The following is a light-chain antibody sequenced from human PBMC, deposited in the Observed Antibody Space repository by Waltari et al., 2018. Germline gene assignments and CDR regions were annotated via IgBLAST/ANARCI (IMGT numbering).Light chain of an antibody. V-gene: IGLV2-8*01. CDR3: NSYGGNNDWV. CDR1: SSALGGYNY. CDR2: EVN. Sequence: QSALTQPPSASGSPGQSVTISCTGTSSALGGYNYVSWYPHHPGKAPKLMIYEVNKRPSGVPDRFSGSKSGNTASLTISGLQAEDEADYYCNSYGGNNDWVFGGGTKLTVL. J-gene: IGLJ2*01.